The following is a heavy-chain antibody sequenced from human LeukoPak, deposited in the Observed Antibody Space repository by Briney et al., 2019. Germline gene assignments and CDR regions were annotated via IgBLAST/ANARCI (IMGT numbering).Heavy chain of an antibody. Sequence: PGGSLRLSCAASGFTFSNYWMHWVRQAPGKGLVWVSRINSDGINTSYADSVKGRFTISRDNAKNSLYLQMNSLRVEDTALYYCAKDIGRVDTASTYMDVWGKGTTVTISS. J-gene: IGHJ6*03. CDR1: GFTFSNYW. CDR2: INSDGINT. CDR3: AKDIGRVDTASTYMDV. V-gene: IGHV3-74*01. D-gene: IGHD5-18*01.